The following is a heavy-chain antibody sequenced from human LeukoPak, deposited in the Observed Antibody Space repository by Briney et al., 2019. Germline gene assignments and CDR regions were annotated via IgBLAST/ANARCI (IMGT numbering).Heavy chain of an antibody. CDR1: GFTFSSYA. Sequence: PGGSLRLSCAASGFTFSSYAMSWVRQAPGKGLERVSAISGSGGSTYYADSVKGRFTISRDNSKNTLYLQMNSLRAEDTAVYYCAKVHRTIFGVVTNYFDYWGQGTLVTVSS. CDR3: AKVHRTIFGVVTNYFDY. CDR2: ISGSGGST. D-gene: IGHD3-3*01. V-gene: IGHV3-23*01. J-gene: IGHJ4*02.